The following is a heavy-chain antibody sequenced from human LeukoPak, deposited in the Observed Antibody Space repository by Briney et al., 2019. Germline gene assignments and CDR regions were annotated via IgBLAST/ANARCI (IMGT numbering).Heavy chain of an antibody. J-gene: IGHJ4*02. V-gene: IGHV1-2*06. CDR1: GYTFTCYY. CDR2: INPNSGGT. D-gene: IGHD3-10*01. CDR3: ARDGGLTMVRGVLPGY. Sequence: GASVKVSCKASGYTFTCYYMHWVRQAPGQGLEWMGRINPNSGGTNYAQKFQGRVTITRDTSISTAYMEVSRLRSDETAVYYCARDGGLTMVRGVLPGYWGQGTLVTVSS.